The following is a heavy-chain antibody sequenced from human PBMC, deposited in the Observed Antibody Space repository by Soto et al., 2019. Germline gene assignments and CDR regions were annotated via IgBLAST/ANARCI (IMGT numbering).Heavy chain of an antibody. CDR2: IVVGSGNT. CDR1: GFTFTSSA. J-gene: IGHJ4*02. D-gene: IGHD3-22*01. Sequence: SVKVSCKASGFTFTSSAVQWVRQARGQRLEWIGWIVVGSGNTNYAQKFQERVTITKDMSTSTAYMELSSLRSEDTAVYYCAAIYDSSGYSDYWGQGTLVTVSS. V-gene: IGHV1-58*01. CDR3: AAIYDSSGYSDY.